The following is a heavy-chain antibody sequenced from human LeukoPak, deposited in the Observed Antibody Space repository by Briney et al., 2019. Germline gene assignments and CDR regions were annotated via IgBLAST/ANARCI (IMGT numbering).Heavy chain of an antibody. CDR3: ARDVGALTYYYGSGSYIYGMDV. Sequence: SVKVSCKASGGTFSSYAISWVRQAPGQGLEWMGRIIPIFGIANYAQKFQGRVTITADKSTSTAYMELSSLRSEDTAVYYCARDVGALTYYYGSGSYIYGMDVWGKGTTVTVSS. J-gene: IGHJ6*04. CDR2: IIPIFGIA. D-gene: IGHD3-10*01. CDR1: GGTFSSYA. V-gene: IGHV1-69*04.